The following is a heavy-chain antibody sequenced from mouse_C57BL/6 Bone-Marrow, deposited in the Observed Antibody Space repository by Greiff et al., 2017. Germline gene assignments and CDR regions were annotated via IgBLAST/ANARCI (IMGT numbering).Heavy chain of an antibody. CDR3: TTRSYGTKGAMDY. V-gene: IGHV14-4*01. Sequence: EVQLQQSGAELVRPGASVKLSCTASGFNIKDDYMHWVKQRPEQGLEWIGWIDPENGDTEYASKFQGKATITADTSSNTAYLQLSSLTSEDTAVYYCTTRSYGTKGAMDYWGQGTSVTVSS. CDR2: IDPENGDT. CDR1: GFNIKDDY. J-gene: IGHJ4*01. D-gene: IGHD1-1*01.